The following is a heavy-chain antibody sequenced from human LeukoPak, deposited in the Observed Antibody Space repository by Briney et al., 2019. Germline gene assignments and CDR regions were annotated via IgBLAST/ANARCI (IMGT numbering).Heavy chain of an antibody. CDR3: AKVSAVGYCSGGSCYFPFDY. CDR2: ISGSGGST. Sequence: GGSLRISCAASGFTFSSYAMIWVRQAPGKGLEWVSAISGSGGSTYYADSVKGRFTISRGNSKNTLYLQMNSLRAEDTAVYYCAKVSAVGYCSGGSCYFPFDYWGQGTLVTVSS. V-gene: IGHV3-23*01. D-gene: IGHD2-15*01. CDR1: GFTFSSYA. J-gene: IGHJ4*02.